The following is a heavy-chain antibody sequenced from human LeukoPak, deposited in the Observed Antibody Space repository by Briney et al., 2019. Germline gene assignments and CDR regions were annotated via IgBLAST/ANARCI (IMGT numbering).Heavy chain of an antibody. Sequence: GGSLRLSSAASGFIFTDYWMYWVRQAPGRGLAWVANIKEDGSEKNYVDSVKGRFTISRDNAKNSVYLQMSSLRVEDTAVYYCARQVVEYCSGGSCYGNFDYWGQGTLVTVSS. J-gene: IGHJ4*02. CDR3: ARQVVEYCSGGSCYGNFDY. D-gene: IGHD2-15*01. CDR2: IKEDGSEK. CDR1: GFIFTDYW. V-gene: IGHV3-7*01.